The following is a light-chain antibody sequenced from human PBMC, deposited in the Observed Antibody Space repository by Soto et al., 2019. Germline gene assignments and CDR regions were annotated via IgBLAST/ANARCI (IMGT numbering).Light chain of an antibody. CDR3: QQSSDWWT. CDR1: QSASNN. CDR2: GAS. J-gene: IGKJ1*01. Sequence: EIVMTQSPATLSVSPGERATLSCRASQSASNNLAWYQQKPGQAPRLLIYGASTRATGIPARFSGSGSGTEFTLTISSLQSEDFAVYYCQQSSDWWTFGQGTKVDIK. V-gene: IGKV3-15*01.